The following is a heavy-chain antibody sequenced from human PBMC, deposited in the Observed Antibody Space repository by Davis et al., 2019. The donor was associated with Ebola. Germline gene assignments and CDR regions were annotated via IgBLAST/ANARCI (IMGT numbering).Heavy chain of an antibody. Sequence: KVSCKGSGYSFTSYWISWVRQMPGKGLEWMERIDPSDSYTNYSPSFQGHVTISADKSISTAYLQWSSLKASDTAMYYCARHVHYYYYGMDVWGQGTTVTVSS. D-gene: IGHD3-10*02. J-gene: IGHJ6*02. CDR1: GYSFTSYW. CDR2: IDPSDSYT. V-gene: IGHV5-10-1*01. CDR3: ARHVHYYYYGMDV.